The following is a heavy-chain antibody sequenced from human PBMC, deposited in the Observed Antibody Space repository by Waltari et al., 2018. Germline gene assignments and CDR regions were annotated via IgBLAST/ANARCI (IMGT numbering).Heavy chain of an antibody. Sequence: QVQLVQSGAEVKESGASVKVSCKASGYTFTDFFIHWVRQAPGQGLEWMGRINRRRGDRRYTQRFQGRVTRAGGTSMTTAYRELTGLRSDDTAIYYCARSGGGTTTFGVAEWGQGSLVTVSS. J-gene: IGHJ4*02. D-gene: IGHD3-3*01. V-gene: IGHV1-2*06. CDR3: ARSGGGTTTFGVAE. CDR1: GYTFTDFF. CDR2: INRRRGDR.